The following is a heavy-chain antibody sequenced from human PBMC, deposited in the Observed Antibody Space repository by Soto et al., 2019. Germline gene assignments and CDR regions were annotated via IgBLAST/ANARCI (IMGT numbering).Heavy chain of an antibody. CDR3: AKLGGTFDY. Sequence: HPGGSLRLSCAASGFTFSSYGMHWVRQAPGKGLEWVAVISYDGSNKYYADSVKGRFTISRDNSKNTLYLQMNSLRAEDTAVYYCAKLGGTFDYWGQGTLVTVSS. CDR2: ISYDGSNK. V-gene: IGHV3-30*18. CDR1: GFTFSSYG. D-gene: IGHD2-15*01. J-gene: IGHJ4*02.